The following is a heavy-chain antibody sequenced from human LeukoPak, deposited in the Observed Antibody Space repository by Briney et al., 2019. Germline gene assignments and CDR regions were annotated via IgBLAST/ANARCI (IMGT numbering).Heavy chain of an antibody. J-gene: IGHJ4*02. Sequence: GGSLRLYCAASGFTFDDYTMHWVRQAPGKGLEWVSLISWDGGSTYYADSAKGRFTISRDNSKNSLYLQMSSLRTEDTALYYCAKDRVRYCSSTSCYFGPNDWGQGTLVTVSS. CDR1: GFTFDDYT. CDR2: ISWDGGST. CDR3: AKDRVRYCSSTSCYFGPND. V-gene: IGHV3-43*01. D-gene: IGHD2-2*01.